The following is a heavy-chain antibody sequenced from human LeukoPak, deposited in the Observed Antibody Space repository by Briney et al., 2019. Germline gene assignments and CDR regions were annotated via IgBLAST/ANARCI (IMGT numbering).Heavy chain of an antibody. J-gene: IGHJ3*02. D-gene: IGHD2-2*01. V-gene: IGHV3-48*04. CDR3: GRDSTYAFDI. CDR1: GFTFSSYR. CDR2: VITSRGTI. Sequence: GGSLRLSCAASGFTFSSYRMNWDPPAPGKGLEGISYVITSRGTISYSDSVKGRITISRYNAKNSLYLHMNSFRPEDTAVYYCGRDSTYAFDIWGQGTMVTVSS.